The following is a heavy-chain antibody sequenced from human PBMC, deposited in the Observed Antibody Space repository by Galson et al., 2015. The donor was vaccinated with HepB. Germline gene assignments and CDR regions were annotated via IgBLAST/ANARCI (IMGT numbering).Heavy chain of an antibody. V-gene: IGHV3-72*01. J-gene: IGHJ6*03. D-gene: IGHD3-10*01. CDR2: TRNKTKSYTT. CDR3: VRASMVRGANGYYYHYMDV. CDR1: GFTFSNYW. Sequence: SLRLSCAASGFTFSNYWMSWVRQASGKGLEWVGRTRNKTKSYTTEYAASVKGRFTISRDDSKNSLYLQMNSLKTEDTAVYYCVRASMVRGANGYYYHYMDVWGKGTTVTVSS.